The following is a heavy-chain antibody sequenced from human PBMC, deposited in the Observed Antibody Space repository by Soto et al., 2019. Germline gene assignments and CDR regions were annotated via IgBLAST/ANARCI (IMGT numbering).Heavy chain of an antibody. CDR1: GFTFDDYA. CDR3: ARGKGAYISNSFDS. Sequence: EVQLVESGGGLVQPGRSLRLSCATSGFTFDDYAIHWVRQAPGKGLEWVSGITWNSANIVYVDSVKGRFTLSRDNAKKSLYLQMNSLTVEDTAFYYCARGKGAYISNSFDSWGQGTLVTVSS. D-gene: IGHD3-16*01. CDR2: ITWNSANI. V-gene: IGHV3-9*01. J-gene: IGHJ4*02.